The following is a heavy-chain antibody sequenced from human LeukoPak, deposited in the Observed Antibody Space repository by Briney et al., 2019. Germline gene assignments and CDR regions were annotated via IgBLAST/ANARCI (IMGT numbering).Heavy chain of an antibody. CDR2: INHSGST. J-gene: IGHJ6*02. V-gene: IGHV4-34*01. D-gene: IGHD6-6*01. Sequence: PSETLSLTCAVYGGSFSGYYWSWIRQPPGKGLEWIGEINHSGSTNYNPSLKSRVTISVDTSKNQFSLKLSSVTAADTAVYYCARGRYSSSPIYYYYGMDVWGQGTTVTVSS. CDR3: ARGRYSSSPIYYYYGMDV. CDR1: GGSFSGYY.